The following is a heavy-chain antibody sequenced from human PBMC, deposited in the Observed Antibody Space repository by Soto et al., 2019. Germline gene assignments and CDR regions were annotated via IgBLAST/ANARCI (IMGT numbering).Heavy chain of an antibody. CDR3: AREGYSGDMGVSYYYGMDV. J-gene: IGHJ6*02. CDR1: EFIFVSYT. D-gene: IGHD2-15*01. V-gene: IGHV3-21*01. CDR2: ISSSSRYI. Sequence: EVQLVESGGGLVKPGGSLRLSCAASEFIFVSYTMNWVRQAPGKGLERVSSISSSSRYIFYADSVKGRFTISRDNAKNSLYLQMNSLRADDTAVYYCAREGYSGDMGVSYYYGMDVWGQGTTVTVSS.